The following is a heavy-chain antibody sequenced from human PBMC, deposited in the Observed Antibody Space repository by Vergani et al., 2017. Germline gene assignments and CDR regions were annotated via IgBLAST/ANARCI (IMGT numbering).Heavy chain of an antibody. J-gene: IGHJ1*01. V-gene: IGHV3-23*01. CDR1: GFIFSDYG. CDR2: ISAGGEST. CDR3: ATKSCGTPGCQIGYFRE. Sequence: EVQLLESGGGLVQPGRSLRLSCAGSGFIFSDYGMTWVRQAPGRGLEWVSAISAGGESTFYADSVKGRFIISRDNSKSTLYLQMNSLRTEDTAVYYCATKSCGTPGCQIGYFREWGQGTMVTVSS. D-gene: IGHD1-1*01.